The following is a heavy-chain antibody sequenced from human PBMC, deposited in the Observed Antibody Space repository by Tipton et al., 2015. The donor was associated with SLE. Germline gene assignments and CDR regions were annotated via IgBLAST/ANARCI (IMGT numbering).Heavy chain of an antibody. CDR1: GDSISRHY. J-gene: IGHJ6*02. Sequence: TLSLTCTVSGDSISRHYWTWIRQPPGRGLEWIGCVYDSGRTNYNPSLKSRVTISLDTSKNQFSLKVRSLTAAGTAVYYCARAPEGDLLGGMDVWGQGTPVTVSS. D-gene: IGHD3-16*01. CDR2: VYDSGRT. CDR3: ARAPEGDLLGGMDV. V-gene: IGHV4-59*11.